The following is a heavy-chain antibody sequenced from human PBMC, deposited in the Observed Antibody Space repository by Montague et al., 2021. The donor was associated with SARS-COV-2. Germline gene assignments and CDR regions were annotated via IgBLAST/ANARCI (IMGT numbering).Heavy chain of an antibody. CDR3: ARGVAGEYWDDGKIRDFSWFDP. Sequence: SETLSLTCAVSGGSISSSNWWIGEIHHSGSTNYNPSLKSRVTMSVDRSKNHFSLRLSSVTAADTAVYFCARGVAGEYWDDGKIRDFSWFDPWGQGILVTVSP. CDR2: IHHSGST. V-gene: IGHV4-4*02. D-gene: IGHD1-1*01. J-gene: IGHJ5*02. CDR1: GGSISSSNW.